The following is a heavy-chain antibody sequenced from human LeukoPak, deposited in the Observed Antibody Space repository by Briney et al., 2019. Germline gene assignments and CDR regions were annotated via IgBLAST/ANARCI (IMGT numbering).Heavy chain of an antibody. Sequence: NPSETLSLTCAVYGGSFNGYYWSWIRQPPGKGLEWIGEINHSGSTNYNPSLKSRVTILVDTSKNQFSLKLSSVTAADTAVYYCARGHSPVTTKVSYFQHWGQGTLVTVSS. D-gene: IGHD4-17*01. V-gene: IGHV4-34*01. CDR2: INHSGST. J-gene: IGHJ1*01. CDR3: ARGHSPVTTKVSYFQH. CDR1: GGSFNGYY.